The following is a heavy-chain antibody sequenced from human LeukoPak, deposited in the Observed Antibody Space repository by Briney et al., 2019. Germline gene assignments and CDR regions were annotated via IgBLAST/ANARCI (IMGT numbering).Heavy chain of an antibody. CDR3: ARVGAKLGFGELLFLPTYYYYGMDV. Sequence: ASVKVSCKASGYTFTSYGISWVRQAPGQGLEWMGWISAYNGNTNYAQKLQGRVTMTTDTSTSTAYMELRSLRSDDTAVYYCARVGAKLGFGELLFLPTYYYYGMDVWGQGTTVTVSS. D-gene: IGHD3-10*01. CDR2: ISAYNGNT. J-gene: IGHJ6*02. V-gene: IGHV1-18*01. CDR1: GYTFTSYG.